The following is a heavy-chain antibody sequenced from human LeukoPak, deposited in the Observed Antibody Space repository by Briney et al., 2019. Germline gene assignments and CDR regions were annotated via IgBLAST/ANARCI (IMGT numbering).Heavy chain of an antibody. J-gene: IGHJ3*02. CDR3: ASSGSGSYIDDAFDI. CDR2: IYYSGST. D-gene: IGHD1-26*01. Sequence: GSLRLSCAASGFTFSSYAMSWVRQPPGKGLEWIGSIYYSGSTYYNPSLKSRVTISVDTSKNQFSLKLSSVTAADTAVYYCASSGSGSYIDDAFDIWGQGTMVTVSS. CDR1: GFTFSSYA. V-gene: IGHV4-39*01.